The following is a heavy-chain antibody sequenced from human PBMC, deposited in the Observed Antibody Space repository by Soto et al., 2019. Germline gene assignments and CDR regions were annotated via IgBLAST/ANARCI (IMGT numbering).Heavy chain of an antibody. D-gene: IGHD2-8*01. CDR3: ARQDMVSYYFDS. V-gene: IGHV3-33*01. Sequence: QVQLVESGGGVVQPGRSLRLSCAASGFTFSNHGMHWVRQAPGKGLEWVAVIWYDGSYKYYADSVKGRFTISRDNSKNTLYLQMNSLRAEDTALYYCARQDMVSYYFDSWGQGTLVTASS. CDR2: IWYDGSYK. CDR1: GFTFSNHG. J-gene: IGHJ4*02.